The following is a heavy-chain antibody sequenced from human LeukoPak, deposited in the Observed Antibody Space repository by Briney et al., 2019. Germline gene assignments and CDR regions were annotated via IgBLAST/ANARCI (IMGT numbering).Heavy chain of an antibody. CDR3: ARVGYYDFWSGYSNWFDP. CDR2: IYYSGST. D-gene: IGHD3-3*01. V-gene: IGHV4-59*01. CDR1: GGSISSYY. Sequence: SETLSLTCTVSGGSISSYYWSWIRQPPGKGLEWIGYIYYSGSTNYNPSLKSRVTISVDTSKNQFSLKLSSVTAADTAVYYCARVGYYDFWSGYSNWFDPWGQGTLVTVSS. J-gene: IGHJ5*02.